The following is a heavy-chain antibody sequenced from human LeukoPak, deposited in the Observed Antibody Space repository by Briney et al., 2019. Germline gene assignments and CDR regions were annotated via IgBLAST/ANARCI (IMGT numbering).Heavy chain of an antibody. J-gene: IGHJ4*02. CDR1: GGSFSGYY. CDR3: ARGSGIAAVNDY. D-gene: IGHD6-13*01. Sequence: PSETLSLTCAVYGGSFSGYYWSWIRQPPGKGLEWIGEISHSGSTNYNPSLKSRVTISVDTSKNQFSLKLSSVTAADTAVYYCARGSGIAAVNDYWGQGTLVTVSS. V-gene: IGHV4-34*01. CDR2: ISHSGST.